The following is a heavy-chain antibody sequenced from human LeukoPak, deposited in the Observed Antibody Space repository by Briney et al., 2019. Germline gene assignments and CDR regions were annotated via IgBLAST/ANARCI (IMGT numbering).Heavy chain of an antibody. CDR3: ARRYCSSTSCYGENYFDY. V-gene: IGHV5-51*01. D-gene: IGHD2-2*01. Sequence: GESLKISCKGSGYSFTSYWIGRVRQMPGKGLEWMGIIYPGDSDTRYSPSFQGQVTISADKSISTAYLQWSSLKASDTAMYYCARRYCSSTSCYGENYFDYWGQGTLVTVSS. J-gene: IGHJ4*02. CDR2: IYPGDSDT. CDR1: GYSFTSYW.